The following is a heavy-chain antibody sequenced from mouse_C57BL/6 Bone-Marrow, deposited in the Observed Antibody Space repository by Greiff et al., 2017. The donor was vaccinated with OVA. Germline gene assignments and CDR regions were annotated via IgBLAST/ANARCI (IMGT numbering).Heavy chain of an antibody. CDR1: GYSFTDYN. Sequence: VQLKESGPELVKPGASVKISCKASGYSFTDYNMNWVKQSNGKSLEWIGVINPNYGTTSYNQKFKGKATLTVDQSSSTAYMQLNSLTSEDSAVDYCALYYSNYDWYFDVWGTGTTVTVSS. V-gene: IGHV1-39*01. CDR2: INPNYGTT. CDR3: ALYYSNYDWYFDV. D-gene: IGHD2-5*01. J-gene: IGHJ1*03.